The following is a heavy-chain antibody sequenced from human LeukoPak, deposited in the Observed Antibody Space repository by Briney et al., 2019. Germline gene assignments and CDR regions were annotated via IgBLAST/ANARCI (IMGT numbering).Heavy chain of an antibody. D-gene: IGHD3-22*01. J-gene: IGHJ3*02. Sequence: ASVKVFCKASGYSFTDYYLHWVRQAPGQGLEWMGCIDPDTGGTKFAQKFQGGVTMTRDTSVSTAYMELSSLRSDDTAVYYCARENYDSSGLKYAFDIWGQGTMVTVSS. CDR2: IDPDTGGT. CDR1: GYSFTDYY. CDR3: ARENYDSSGLKYAFDI. V-gene: IGHV1-2*02.